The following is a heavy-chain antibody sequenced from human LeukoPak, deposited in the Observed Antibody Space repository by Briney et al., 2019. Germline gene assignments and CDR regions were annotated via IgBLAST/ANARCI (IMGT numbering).Heavy chain of an antibody. J-gene: IGHJ3*02. D-gene: IGHD4-17*01. V-gene: IGHV3-30-3*01. CDR1: GFTFSSYA. CDR2: ISYDGSNK. Sequence: GGSLRLSCAASGFTFSSYAMHWVRQAPVKGLEWVAVISYDGSNKYYADSVKGRFTISRDNSKNTLYLQMNSLRAEDTAVYYCARGGSDYGDYFGAFDIWGQGTMVTVSS. CDR3: ARGGSDYGDYFGAFDI.